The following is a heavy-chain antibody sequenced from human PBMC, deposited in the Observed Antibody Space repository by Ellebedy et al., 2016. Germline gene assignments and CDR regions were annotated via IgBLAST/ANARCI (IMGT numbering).Heavy chain of an antibody. CDR1: GGSLDEYF. CDR2: ISHSGST. Sequence: SQTLSLTCGVYGGSLDEYFWSWIRQPPGKGLEWIGEISHSGSTKNSNPSLKSRVTISVDTSRNQFSLKLTSATGADTAVYFCARTFYYYDTTGSHYFDLWGQGALVTVSS. D-gene: IGHD3-22*01. J-gene: IGHJ4*02. CDR3: ARTFYYYDTTGSHYFDL. V-gene: IGHV4-34*01.